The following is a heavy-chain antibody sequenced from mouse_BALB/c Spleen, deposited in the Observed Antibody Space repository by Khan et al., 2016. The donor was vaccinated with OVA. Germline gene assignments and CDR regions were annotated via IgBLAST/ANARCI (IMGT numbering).Heavy chain of an antibody. D-gene: IGHD1-1*01. V-gene: IGHV5-6*01. J-gene: IGHJ3*01. Sequence: EVELVESGGDLVKPGGSLKLSCAASGFTFSTYGMSWVRQAPDKRLEWVATVSTGGSYTYYPDSVKGRFTISRDNAKNTLYLQMSGLRSEDTAMFYCTRLAYYYDSEGLAYWGQGTLSLSLQ. CDR3: TRLAYYYDSEGLAY. CDR1: GFTFSTYG. CDR2: VSTGGSYT.